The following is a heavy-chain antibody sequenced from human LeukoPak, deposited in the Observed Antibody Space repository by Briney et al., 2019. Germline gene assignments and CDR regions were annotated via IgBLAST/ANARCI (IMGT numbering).Heavy chain of an antibody. CDR1: GYTFTSYG. Sequence: ASVKVSCKASGYTFTSYGISWVRQAPGQGLEWMGWISAYNGNTNYAQKLQGRVTMTTDTSTSTAYMEQRSLRSDDTAVYYCAAIVNSGWYRYFDYWGQGTLVTVSS. D-gene: IGHD6-19*01. J-gene: IGHJ4*02. CDR3: AAIVNSGWYRYFDY. CDR2: ISAYNGNT. V-gene: IGHV1-18*01.